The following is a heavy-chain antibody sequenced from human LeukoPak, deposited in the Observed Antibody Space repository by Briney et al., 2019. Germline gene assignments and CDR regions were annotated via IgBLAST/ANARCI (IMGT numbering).Heavy chain of an antibody. CDR1: GFIFSNYA. V-gene: IGHV3-23*01. CDR2: IVGRGSST. J-gene: IGHJ4*02. Sequence: GGSLRLSCAASGFIFSNYAMSWVRQAPGKGLEWVSAIVGRGSSTYYADSVKGRFTISRDHSKNTLYLQLNRLRAEDTAVYYCAKSGDYDILTGYYGSDYWGQGTLVTVSS. D-gene: IGHD3-9*01. CDR3: AKSGDYDILTGYYGSDY.